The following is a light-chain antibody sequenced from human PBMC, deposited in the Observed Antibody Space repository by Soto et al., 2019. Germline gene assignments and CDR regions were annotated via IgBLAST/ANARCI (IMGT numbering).Light chain of an antibody. CDR1: QSVSSNF. CDR3: QQYDSSPRT. V-gene: IGKV3-20*01. J-gene: IGKJ1*01. CDR2: GAS. Sequence: ENVLTQSPGTLSLSPGERATLSCRASQSVSSNFLAWYQQRPGQAPRLLIYGASNRATDIPDRFSGSGSGTDFTLTISRLEPEDFAVYYCQQYDSSPRTFGQGTKVDIK.